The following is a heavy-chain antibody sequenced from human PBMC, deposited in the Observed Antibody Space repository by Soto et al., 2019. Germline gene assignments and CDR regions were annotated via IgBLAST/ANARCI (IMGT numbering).Heavy chain of an antibody. CDR2: IYWDDAK. Sequence: QITLKESGPTLVKPTQTLTLTCTFSGFSLSTSVVGVGWIRQPPGKALEWLALIYWDDAKRYSSSLKSRITITKDTSKNQVVLTMTNMDPVDTATYYCAHSNWFDHWGQGTLFTVSS. J-gene: IGHJ5*02. CDR3: AHSNWFDH. CDR1: GFSLSTSVVG. V-gene: IGHV2-5*02.